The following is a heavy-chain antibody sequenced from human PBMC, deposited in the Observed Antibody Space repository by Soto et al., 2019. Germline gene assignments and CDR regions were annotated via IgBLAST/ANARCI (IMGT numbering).Heavy chain of an antibody. CDR3: TKDRSQWLVRWWFDP. CDR2: ISYDGSNK. V-gene: IGHV3-30*18. Sequence: PGGSLRLSCAASGFTFSSYGMHWVRQAPGKGLEWVAVISYDGSNKYYADSVKGRFTISRDNSKNTLYLQMNSLRAEDTAVYYCTKDRSQWLVRWWFDPWGQGTLVTVSS. CDR1: GFTFSSYG. D-gene: IGHD6-19*01. J-gene: IGHJ5*02.